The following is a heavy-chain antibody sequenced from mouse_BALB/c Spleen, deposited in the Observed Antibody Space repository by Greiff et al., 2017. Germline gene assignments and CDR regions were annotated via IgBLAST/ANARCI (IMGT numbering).Heavy chain of an antibody. Sequence: EVMLVESGGGLVKPGGSLKLSCAASGFTFSSYAMSWVRQSPEKRLEWVAEISSGGSYTYYPDTVTGRFTISRDNAKNTLYLEMSSLRSEDTAMYYCARTKYEDAMDYWGQGTSVTVSS. CDR2: ISSGGSYT. CDR1: GFTFSSYA. J-gene: IGHJ4*01. V-gene: IGHV5-9-4*01. CDR3: ARTKYEDAMDY. D-gene: IGHD2-14*01.